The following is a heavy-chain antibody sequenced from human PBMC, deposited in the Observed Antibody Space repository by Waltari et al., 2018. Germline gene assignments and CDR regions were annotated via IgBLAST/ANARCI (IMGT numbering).Heavy chain of an antibody. CDR3: ARTPHCSGGSCLDY. J-gene: IGHJ4*02. D-gene: IGHD2-15*01. V-gene: IGHV5-51*01. Sequence: EVQLVQSGAEVKKPGESLKISCKGSGYSFSTYRINWVRQMPGQGLEWMGIIHPGESHIRYSPSFQGLVTFSADTSISTAYLQWDSLKASDTAMYYCARTPHCSGGSCLDYWGQGTLVTVSS. CDR1: GYSFSTYR. CDR2: IHPGESHI.